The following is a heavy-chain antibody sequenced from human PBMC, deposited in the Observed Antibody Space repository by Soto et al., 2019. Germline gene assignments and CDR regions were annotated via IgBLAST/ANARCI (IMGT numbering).Heavy chain of an antibody. D-gene: IGHD3-3*01. CDR1: GGSISSSSYY. CDR3: ARLGGITSFGVVGYYYYGMDV. CDR2: IYYSGST. J-gene: IGHJ6*02. Sequence: SETLSLTCTVSGGSISSSSYYWGWIRQPPGKGLEWIGSIYYSGSTYYNPSLKSRVTISVDTSKNQFSLKLSSVTAADTAVYYCARLGGITSFGVVGYYYYGMDVWGQGTKVTVSS. V-gene: IGHV4-39*01.